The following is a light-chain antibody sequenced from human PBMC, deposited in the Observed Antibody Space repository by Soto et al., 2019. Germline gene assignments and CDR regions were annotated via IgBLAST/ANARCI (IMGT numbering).Light chain of an antibody. CDR1: SSNIGAGYD. J-gene: IGLJ1*01. V-gene: IGLV1-40*01. CDR2: GNT. Sequence: QSVLTQPPSVSGAPGQRVTISCTGSSSNIGAGYDVHWYQQRPGTAPKLLIFGNTNRPSGVPDRFSGSKSGTSASLAITGLQAEDEADYYCGSYAGKNNYVFGSGTKVTVL. CDR3: GSYAGKNNYV.